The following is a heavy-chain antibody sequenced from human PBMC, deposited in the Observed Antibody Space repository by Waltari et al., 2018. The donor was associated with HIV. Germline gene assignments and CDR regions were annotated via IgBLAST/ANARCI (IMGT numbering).Heavy chain of an antibody. V-gene: IGHV3-21*01. CDR3: ARRGYYDSSGSWYFDY. CDR2: ISSSSSYI. D-gene: IGHD3-22*01. Sequence: EVQLVESGGGLVKPGGSLRLSCAASGFTFSSYSMNWVRQAPGKGLEWVSSISSSSSYIYYADSVKGRFTISRDNAKNSLYLQMNSLRAEDTAVYYCARRGYYDSSGSWYFDYWGQGTLVTVSS. J-gene: IGHJ4*02. CDR1: GFTFSSYS.